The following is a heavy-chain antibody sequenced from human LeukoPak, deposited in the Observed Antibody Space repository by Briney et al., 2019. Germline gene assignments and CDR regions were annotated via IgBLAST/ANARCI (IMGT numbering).Heavy chain of an antibody. CDR3: ARDLSTVTTGGYYYYYYYMDV. Sequence: ASVKVSCKASGYTFTSYAMHWVRQAPGQRLEWMGWINAGNGNTKYSQEFQGRVTITRDTSASTVYMELSSLRSEDTAVYYCARDLSTVTTGGYYYYYYYMDVWGKGTTVTVSS. CDR1: GYTFTSYA. D-gene: IGHD4-17*01. V-gene: IGHV1-3*03. J-gene: IGHJ6*03. CDR2: INAGNGNT.